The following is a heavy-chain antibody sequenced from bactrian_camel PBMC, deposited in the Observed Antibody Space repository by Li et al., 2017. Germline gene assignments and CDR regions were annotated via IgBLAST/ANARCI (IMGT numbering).Heavy chain of an antibody. D-gene: IGHD3*01. Sequence: QVQLVESGGGSVQAGGSVRLSCAASGYTFNTYSWFRQAPGQEREGVAAIDTGDGSTYYLNSVKGRFAISKDNAKRTLYLQMNSLKPEDTAMYYCAADPSRGYVPLDSIASLPYRGQGTQVTVS. V-gene: IGHV3S1*01. CDR2: IDTGDGST. J-gene: IGHJ4*01. CDR1: GYTFNTYS. CDR3: AADPSRGYVPLDSIASLPY.